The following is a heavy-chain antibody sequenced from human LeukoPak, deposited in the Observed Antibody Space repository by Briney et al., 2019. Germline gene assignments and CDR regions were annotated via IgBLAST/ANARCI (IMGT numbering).Heavy chain of an antibody. CDR3: ARNQQLGGHSYYYYGMDV. D-gene: IGHD3-16*01. V-gene: IGHV3-23*01. J-gene: IGHJ6*02. CDR1: GFTSIAYA. CDR2: ISGGGVTT. Sequence: GGSLRLSCVGSGFTSIAYALTWARQAPGKGLEWVSGISGGGVTTYYADSAKGRFTISRDNSKNTLYLQMNSLRADDTAIYYCARNQQLGGHSYYYYGMDVWGQGTTVTVSS.